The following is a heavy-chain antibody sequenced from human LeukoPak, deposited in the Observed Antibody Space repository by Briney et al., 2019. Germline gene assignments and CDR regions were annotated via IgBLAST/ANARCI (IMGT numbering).Heavy chain of an antibody. Sequence: PSETLSLTCTVSGGSISSYYWSWIRQAAGKGLEWIGRTYTSGSTIYNPSLKSRVTMSVDTSKNQFSLKLSSVTAADTAVYYCVRDTAGLVPAKYYYYMDVWGKGTTVTVSS. D-gene: IGHD2-2*01. V-gene: IGHV4-4*07. CDR3: VRDTAGLVPAKYYYYMDV. CDR1: GGSISSYY. CDR2: TYTSGST. J-gene: IGHJ6*03.